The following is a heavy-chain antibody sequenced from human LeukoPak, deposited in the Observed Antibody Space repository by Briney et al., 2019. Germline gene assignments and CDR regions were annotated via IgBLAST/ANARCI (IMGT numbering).Heavy chain of an antibody. D-gene: IGHD3-10*01. Sequence: SETLSLTCTVSGGSISSYYWSWIRQPPGKGLEWIGYIYYTGSTNYNPSLKSRVSISVDTSKNEFSLRLTSVTAADTAVYYCAREANFYGSGSYFEGTFDYWGQGSLVTVSS. V-gene: IGHV4-59*13. CDR1: GGSISSYY. CDR2: IYYTGST. CDR3: AREANFYGSGSYFEGTFDY. J-gene: IGHJ4*02.